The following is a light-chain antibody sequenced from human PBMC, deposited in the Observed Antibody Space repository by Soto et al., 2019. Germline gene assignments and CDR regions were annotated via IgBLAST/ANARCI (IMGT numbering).Light chain of an antibody. Sequence: DIVMTQSPLPLPVTPGEPASISCRSSQGLLHSNGYNYLDWYLQKPGQSPQLLIYLGSNRATGVPDRFIGRGSGTDFTLKISRVEAEDVGVYYCMQALQTPKFGQGTKVEIK. J-gene: IGKJ1*01. CDR2: LGS. CDR3: MQALQTPK. V-gene: IGKV2-28*01. CDR1: QGLLHSNGYNY.